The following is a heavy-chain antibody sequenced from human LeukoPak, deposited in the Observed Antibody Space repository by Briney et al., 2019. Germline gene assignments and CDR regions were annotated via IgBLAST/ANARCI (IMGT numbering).Heavy chain of an antibody. V-gene: IGHV3-23*01. D-gene: IGHD6-19*01. CDR1: RFTFNNYA. Sequence: GGSLRLSCAASRFTFNNYAMNWVRQAPGKGLEWVSAITGSGDSTYYADSVKGRFTISRDNSKNTLYLQMNSLRAEDTAVYYCAREGYSSGWQKTYYFDYWGQGTLVTVSS. J-gene: IGHJ4*02. CDR2: ITGSGDST. CDR3: AREGYSSGWQKTYYFDY.